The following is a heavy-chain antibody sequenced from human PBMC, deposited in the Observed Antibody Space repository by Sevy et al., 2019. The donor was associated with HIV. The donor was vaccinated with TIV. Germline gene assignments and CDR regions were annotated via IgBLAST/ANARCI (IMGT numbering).Heavy chain of an antibody. CDR1: GGSITSLY. Sequence: SETLSLTCTVSGGSITSLYWNWIRQPPGKGLEWMANIYYNGHINYNPSLTSRVTLSLDTSKNQFSLGLSTVTAADTAMYYCAGENAWGRGYSWGQGTLVTVSS. J-gene: IGHJ4*02. CDR3: AGENAWGRGYS. CDR2: IYYNGHI. V-gene: IGHV4-59*08. D-gene: IGHD1-26*01.